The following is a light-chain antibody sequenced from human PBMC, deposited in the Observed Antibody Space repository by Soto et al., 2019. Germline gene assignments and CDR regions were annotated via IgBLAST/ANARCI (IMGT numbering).Light chain of an antibody. CDR3: HQYAGPPAT. Sequence: EIVLTQSPGTLSLSPGERATLSCRTSQSVISYLAWYQHKPGQAPRLLIYGASRRATDIPDRFSGSGSGTDFTLTISRLGPEDFAVYYCHQYAGPPATFGQGTKLEIK. CDR1: QSVISY. CDR2: GAS. J-gene: IGKJ2*01. V-gene: IGKV3-20*01.